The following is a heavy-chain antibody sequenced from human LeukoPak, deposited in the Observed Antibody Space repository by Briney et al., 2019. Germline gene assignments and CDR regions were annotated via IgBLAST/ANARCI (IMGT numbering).Heavy chain of an antibody. V-gene: IGHV4-31*03. CDR1: GGSISSGGYY. J-gene: IGHJ5*02. D-gene: IGHD2-2*01. CDR2: IYYSGNT. Sequence: KPSQTLSLTCTVSGGSISSGGYYWSWIRQHPGKGLEWIGYIYYSGNTYYNPSLKSRVTISVDTSKNQFSLKLSSVTAADTAVYYCAREYCTSSSCFARHWFDPWGQGTLVTVSS. CDR3: AREYCTSSSCFARHWFDP.